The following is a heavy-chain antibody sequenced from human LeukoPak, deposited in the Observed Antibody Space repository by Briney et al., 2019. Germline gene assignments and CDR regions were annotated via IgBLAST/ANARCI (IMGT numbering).Heavy chain of an antibody. CDR2: IIPIFGTA. D-gene: IGHD7-27*01. Sequence: EASVKVSCKASGGTFSSYAISWVRQAPGQGLEWMGGIIPIFGTANYAQKFQGRVTITAGESTSTAYMELSSLRSEDTAVYYCARRKFLGWFDPWGQGTLVTVSS. CDR3: ARRKFLGWFDP. CDR1: GGTFSSYA. J-gene: IGHJ5*02. V-gene: IGHV1-69*01.